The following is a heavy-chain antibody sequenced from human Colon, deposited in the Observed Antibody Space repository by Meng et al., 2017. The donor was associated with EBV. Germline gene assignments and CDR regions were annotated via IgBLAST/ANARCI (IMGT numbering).Heavy chain of an antibody. CDR3: ARVSSGWGYFDD. V-gene: IGHV4-31*03. D-gene: IGHD6-19*01. J-gene: IGHJ4*02. CDR2: NYYSGST. CDR1: GCSVSSGGYY. Sequence: QMQLQGSGPGLVKPCQNPPSSCTVSGCSVSSGGYYWTWIRQHPGKGLEWFGENYYSGSTFYTPSLKRRVIISIDTSKNQFSLNLRSVTAADTAVYYCARVSSGWGYFDDWGQGALGTVGS.